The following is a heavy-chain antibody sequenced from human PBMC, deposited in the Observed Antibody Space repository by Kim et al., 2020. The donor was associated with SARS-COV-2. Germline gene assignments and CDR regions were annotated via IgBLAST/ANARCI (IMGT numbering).Heavy chain of an antibody. CDR3: ARGGRGSMIVVVIRPYYYYGMDV. D-gene: IGHD3-22*01. CDR1: GYTFTSYD. J-gene: IGHJ6*02. Sequence: ASVKVSCKASGYTFTSYDINWVRQATGQGLEWMGWMNPNSGNTGYAQKFQGRVTMTRNTSISTAYMELSSLRSEDTAVYYCARGGRGSMIVVVIRPYYYYGMDVGGQGTTVTVSS. CDR2: MNPNSGNT. V-gene: IGHV1-8*02.